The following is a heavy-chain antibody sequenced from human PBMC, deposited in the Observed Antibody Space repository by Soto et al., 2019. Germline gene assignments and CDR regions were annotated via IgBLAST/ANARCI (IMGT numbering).Heavy chain of an antibody. J-gene: IGHJ6*02. CDR2: IYYSGST. V-gene: IGHV4-59*01. Sequence: SETLSLTCTVSGGSISSYYWSWIRQPPGKGLEWIGYIYYSGSTKYNPSLESRVTISVDTSKNQFSMKLNSVTAADTAVYYCARDRAIAAAGGGHYYYGMDVWGQGTTVTVSS. D-gene: IGHD6-13*01. CDR1: GGSISSYY. CDR3: ARDRAIAAAGGGHYYYGMDV.